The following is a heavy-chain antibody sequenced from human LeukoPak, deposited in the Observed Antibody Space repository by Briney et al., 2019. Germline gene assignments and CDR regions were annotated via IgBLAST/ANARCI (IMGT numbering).Heavy chain of an antibody. CDR1: GGSISSYY. CDR2: IPYSGST. CDR3: AREFYTALRS. V-gene: IGHV4-59*01. J-gene: IGHJ5*02. D-gene: IGHD2-2*02. Sequence: PSETLSLTCSVSGGSISSYYWSWIRQPPGKGLEWIGYIPYSGSTNYNPSLKSRVTISVDTSKNQFSLKLSSVTAADTAVYYCAREFYTALRSWGQGTLVTVSS.